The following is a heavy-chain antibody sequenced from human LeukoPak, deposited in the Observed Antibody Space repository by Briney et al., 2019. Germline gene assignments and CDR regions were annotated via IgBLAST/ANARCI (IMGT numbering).Heavy chain of an antibody. J-gene: IGHJ4*02. D-gene: IGHD3-22*01. CDR1: GFTFSSYE. Sequence: GGSLRLSCAASGFTFSSYEMNWVRQAPGKGLEWISYISSSGSTIYYADSVKGRFTMSRDNAKNSLYLQMNSLRAEDTAVYYCARDMLYYYDSSGYSSRPDYWGQGTLVTVSS. V-gene: IGHV3-48*03. CDR2: ISSSGSTI. CDR3: ARDMLYYYDSSGYSSRPDY.